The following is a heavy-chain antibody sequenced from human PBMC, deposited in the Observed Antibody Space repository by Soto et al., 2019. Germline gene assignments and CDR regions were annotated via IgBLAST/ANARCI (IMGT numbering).Heavy chain of an antibody. D-gene: IGHD6-13*01. CDR2: ISYDGSNK. CDR3: AKDWGDHSRSWYRRSVRGDDY. Sequence: GGSLRLSCAASGFTFSSYGMHWVRQAPGKGLEWVAVISYDGSNKYYADSVKGRFTISRDNSKNTLYLQMNSLRAEDTAVYYCAKDWGDHSRSWYRRSVRGDDYWGQGT. J-gene: IGHJ4*02. V-gene: IGHV3-30*18. CDR1: GFTFSSYG.